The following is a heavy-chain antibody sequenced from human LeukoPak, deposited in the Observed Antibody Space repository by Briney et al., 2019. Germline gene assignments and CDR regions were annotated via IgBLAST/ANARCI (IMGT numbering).Heavy chain of an antibody. CDR2: IRYDGSNK. J-gene: IGHJ3*02. CDR1: GFTFSSYG. D-gene: IGHD3-3*01. V-gene: IGHV3-30*02. CDR3: AKELTLVYRVYDFSRAYQSGAFDT. Sequence: PGGSLRLSCAASGFTFSSYGMHWVRQAPGKGLEGGAFIRYDGSNKYYADSVKGRCTISRDNSKNTLYLQMNSLRAEDTAVYYCAKELTLVYRVYDFSRAYQSGAFDTWGPGTMVTVSS.